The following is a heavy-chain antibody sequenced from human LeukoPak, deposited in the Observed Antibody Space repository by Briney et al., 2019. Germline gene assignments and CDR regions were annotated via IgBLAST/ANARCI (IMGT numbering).Heavy chain of an antibody. CDR3: ARDTGALFYYDSSGSLGAFDI. CDR2: IPYDGSKT. D-gene: IGHD3-22*01. Sequence: PGRSLRLSCAASGFTFSSYAIHWVRQAPGKGLEWVAVIPYDGSKTYYADSVKGRFTISRDNSKNTLSLQMNSLRAEDTAVYYCARDTGALFYYDSSGSLGAFDIWGQGTMVTVSS. J-gene: IGHJ3*02. CDR1: GFTFSSYA. V-gene: IGHV3-30-3*01.